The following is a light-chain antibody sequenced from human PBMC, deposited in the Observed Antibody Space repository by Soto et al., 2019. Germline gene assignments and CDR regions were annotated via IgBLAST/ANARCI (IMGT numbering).Light chain of an antibody. CDR1: HDISNY. Sequence: DIQMTQSPSSLSASVGDRVTITCQASHDISNYLNWYQQKQGKAPKLLIYDVSNLATGVPSRLCGSGARTDFTITISTLQLENITTYYWHQYDNHRHAFGQGTELLIK. J-gene: IGKJ2*01. CDR2: DVS. CDR3: HQYDNHRHA. V-gene: IGKV1-33*01.